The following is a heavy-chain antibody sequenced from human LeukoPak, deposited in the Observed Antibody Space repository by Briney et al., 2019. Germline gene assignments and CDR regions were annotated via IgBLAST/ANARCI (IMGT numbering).Heavy chain of an antibody. Sequence: ASVKVSCKASGYTFTSYDINWVRQATGQGLEWMGWTNPNSGNTGYAQKFQGRVTMTRNTSISTAYMELSSLRSEDTAVYYCARGGLMGDGSSQYYYYGMDVWGQGTTVTVSS. V-gene: IGHV1-8*01. CDR2: TNPNSGNT. J-gene: IGHJ6*02. CDR1: GYTFTSYD. D-gene: IGHD3-10*01. CDR3: ARGGLMGDGSSQYYYYGMDV.